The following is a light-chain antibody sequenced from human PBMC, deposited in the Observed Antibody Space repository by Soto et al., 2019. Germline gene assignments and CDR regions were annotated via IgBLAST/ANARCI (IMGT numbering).Light chain of an antibody. Sequence: QSALTQPPSASGSPGQSVTISCTGTSSDVGGYDYVSWYQQHPGKAPKVMIYEVSKRPSRVPDRFSGSKSGNTASLTVSGLQAEDEADYYCSSYAGSSNLVFGGGTKLTVL. V-gene: IGLV2-8*01. J-gene: IGLJ2*01. CDR1: SSDVGGYDY. CDR2: EVS. CDR3: SSYAGSSNLV.